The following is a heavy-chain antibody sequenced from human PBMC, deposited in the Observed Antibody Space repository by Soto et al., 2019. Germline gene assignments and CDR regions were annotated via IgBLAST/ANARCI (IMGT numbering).Heavy chain of an antibody. D-gene: IGHD2-15*01. CDR2: INHSGST. CDR1: GGSFSGYY. CDR3: ARAYCSGGSCYRSYNWFDP. V-gene: IGHV4-34*01. J-gene: IGHJ5*02. Sequence: SETLSLTCAVYGGSFSGYYWSWIRQPPGKGLEWIGEINHSGSTNYNPSLKSRVTISVDTSKNQFSLKLSSVTAADTAVYYCARAYCSGGSCYRSYNWFDPWGQGTLVTVSS.